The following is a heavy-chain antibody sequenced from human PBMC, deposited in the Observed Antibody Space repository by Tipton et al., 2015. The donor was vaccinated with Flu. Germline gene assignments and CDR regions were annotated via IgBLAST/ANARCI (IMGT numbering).Heavy chain of an antibody. V-gene: IGHV4-4*07. CDR1: GGSISSYY. CDR3: ARDYPASQWFGGSNWFDP. CDR2: IYTSGST. J-gene: IGHJ5*02. D-gene: IGHD3-10*01. Sequence: TLSLTCTVSGGSISSYYWSWIRQPAGKGLEWIGRIYTSGSTNYNPSLKSRVTMSVDTSKNQFSLKLSSVTAADTAVYHCARDYPASQWFGGSNWFDPWGQGTLVTVSS.